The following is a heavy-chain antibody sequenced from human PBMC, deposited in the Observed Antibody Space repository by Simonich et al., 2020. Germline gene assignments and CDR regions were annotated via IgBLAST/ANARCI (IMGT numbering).Heavy chain of an antibody. CDR1: GYTFTGYY. D-gene: IGHD6-13*01. CDR2: INPNSGGK. V-gene: IGHV1-2*02. CDR3: ARGRIAAAGTYYYYYMDV. J-gene: IGHJ6*03. Sequence: QVQLVQSGAEVKKPGASVKVSCKASGYTFTGYYMHWVRQAPGQGLERMGWINPNSGGKNNAQKFQGKGTMTRDTSISTAYMELSRLGSDDTAGYYCARGRIAAAGTYYYYYMDVWGKGTTVTVSS.